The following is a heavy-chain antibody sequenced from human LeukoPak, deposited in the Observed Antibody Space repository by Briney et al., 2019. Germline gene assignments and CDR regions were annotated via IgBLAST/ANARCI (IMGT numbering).Heavy chain of an antibody. V-gene: IGHV1-46*01. CDR2: INPSGGST. J-gene: IGHJ4*02. Sequence: ASVKVSCKASGYTFTSYYMHWVRQAPGQGLEWMGIINPSGGSTSCAQKFQGRVTMTRDMSTSTVYMELSSLRSEDTAVYYCARSVIYGDYEPNFDYWGQGTLVTVSS. CDR3: ARSVIYGDYEPNFDY. D-gene: IGHD4-17*01. CDR1: GYTFTSYY.